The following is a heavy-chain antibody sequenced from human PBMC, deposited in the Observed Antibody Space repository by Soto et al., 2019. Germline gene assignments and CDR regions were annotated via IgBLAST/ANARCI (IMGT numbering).Heavy chain of an antibody. V-gene: IGHV4-34*01. J-gene: IGHJ4*02. Sequence: SSETLSLTCAVYGGSFSGYYWRWIRQPPGKGLEWIGEINHSGSTNYNPSLKSRVTISVDTSKNQFSLKLSSVTAADTAVYYCARMNYYDTSGYPFDYWGQGMMVTVS. CDR1: GGSFSGYY. CDR3: ARMNYYDTSGYPFDY. CDR2: INHSGST. D-gene: IGHD3-22*01.